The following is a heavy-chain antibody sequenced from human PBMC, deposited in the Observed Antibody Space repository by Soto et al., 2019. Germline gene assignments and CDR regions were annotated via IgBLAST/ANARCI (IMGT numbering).Heavy chain of an antibody. CDR3: ACLSGITGTTAKFDY. CDR2: IYHSGST. J-gene: IGHJ4*02. D-gene: IGHD1-7*01. CDR1: GGSISSSNW. V-gene: IGHV4-4*02. Sequence: QVQLQESGPGLVKPSGTLSLTCAVSGGSISSSNWWSWVRQPPGKGLEWIGEIYHSGSTNYNPSLKSRATISVHKSKNQFSLKLSSVTAADTAVYYCACLSGITGTTAKFDYWGQGTLVTVSS.